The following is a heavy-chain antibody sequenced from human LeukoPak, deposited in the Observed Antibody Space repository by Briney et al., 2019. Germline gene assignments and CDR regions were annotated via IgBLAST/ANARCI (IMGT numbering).Heavy chain of an antibody. CDR2: IYHSGST. CDR1: GYSISSGYY. D-gene: IGHD3-22*01. Sequence: SETLSLTCTVSGYSISSGYYWGWIRQPPGKGLEWIGSIYHSGSTYYNPSLKSRVTISVDTSKNQFSLKLSSVTAADTAVYYCARVPAARWYDSSGYFDYWGQGTLVTVSS. J-gene: IGHJ4*02. V-gene: IGHV4-38-2*02. CDR3: ARVPAARWYDSSGYFDY.